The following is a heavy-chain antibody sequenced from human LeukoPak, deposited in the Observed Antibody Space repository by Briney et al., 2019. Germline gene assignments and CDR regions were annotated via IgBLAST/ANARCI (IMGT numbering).Heavy chain of an antibody. V-gene: IGHV3-48*04. J-gene: IGHJ5*02. D-gene: IGHD6-19*01. CDR3: ARVYSSGWLISDNWFDP. CDR1: GFTFSSYS. Sequence: PGGSLRLSCAASGFTFSSYSMNWVRQAPGKGLEWVSYISSSSSTIYYADSVKGRFTISRDNAENSLYLQMNSLRAEDTAVYYCARVYSSGWLISDNWFDPWGQGTLVTVSS. CDR2: ISSSSSTI.